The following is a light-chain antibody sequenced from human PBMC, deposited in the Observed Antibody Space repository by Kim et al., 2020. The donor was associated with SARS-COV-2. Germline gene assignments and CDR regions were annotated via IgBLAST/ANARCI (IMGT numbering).Light chain of an antibody. Sequence: EIVLTQSPGTLSVSPGERATLSCRASQSVSSSLAWYQQKPGQAPGLLIYGASNRATGIPARFSGSGSVTEFTLTISNLQSEDIAVYYCQQYSNWPPGTFGQGTKLEI. V-gene: IGKV3-15*01. CDR3: QQYSNWPPGT. J-gene: IGKJ2*01. CDR1: QSVSSS. CDR2: GAS.